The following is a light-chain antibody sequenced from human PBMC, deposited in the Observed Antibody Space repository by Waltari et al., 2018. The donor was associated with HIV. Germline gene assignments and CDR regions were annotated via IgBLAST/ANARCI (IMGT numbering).Light chain of an antibody. CDR1: NIATRS. V-gene: IGLV3-21*02. CDR2: DDR. Sequence: SYILTQPPSVSVAPGQTARITCMGNNIATRSVHWYQRTPGQAPVLVVYDDRDRPSGLADRFSGSNSGNTATLTSTRVEPGDEADYYCQVWDSRSDYVVGVGTKVTVL. CDR3: QVWDSRSDYV. J-gene: IGLJ1*01.